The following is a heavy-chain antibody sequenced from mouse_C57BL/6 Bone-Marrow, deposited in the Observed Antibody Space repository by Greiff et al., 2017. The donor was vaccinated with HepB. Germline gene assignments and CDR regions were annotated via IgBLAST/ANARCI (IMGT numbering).Heavy chain of an antibody. CDR3: ARGKDLLGFFDY. V-gene: IGHV1-53*01. Sequence: QVQLQQPGTELVKPGASVKLSCKASGYTFTSYWMHWVKQRPGQGLEWIGNINPSNGGTNYNDNFKGNAPLTVDKSSSPAYMQLSSLTAEDSAVYYCARGKDLLGFFDYWGQGTTLTVSS. CDR1: GYTFTSYW. CDR2: INPSNGGT. D-gene: IGHD4-1*01. J-gene: IGHJ2*01.